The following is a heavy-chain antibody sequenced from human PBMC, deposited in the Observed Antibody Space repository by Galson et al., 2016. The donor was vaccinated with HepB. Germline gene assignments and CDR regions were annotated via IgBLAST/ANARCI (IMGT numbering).Heavy chain of an antibody. V-gene: IGHV3-30-3*01. CDR2: LSYDETKT. J-gene: IGHJ4*02. D-gene: IGHD3-16*01. CDR3: ARDSAWGYSDY. Sequence: MHWVRQAPGKGLDWVAVLSYDETKTCYADSVKGRFTVSRDNSKYTLYLQMNSLRPEDTAVYYCARDSAWGYSDYWGQGTLVTVSS.